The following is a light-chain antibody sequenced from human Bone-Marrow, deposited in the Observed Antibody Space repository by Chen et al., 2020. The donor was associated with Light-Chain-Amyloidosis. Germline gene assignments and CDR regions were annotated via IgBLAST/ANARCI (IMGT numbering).Light chain of an antibody. V-gene: IGLV4-69*01. CDR2: VDSDGSH. CDR3: QTWGTGIRV. CDR1: SEHSAYA. J-gene: IGLJ2*01. Sequence: QLVLTQSPSASASLGASVKLTCTLSSEHSAYAIAWHQQQPEKGPRFLMKVDSDGSHIKGDGIPDRFSGSRSGAERYLTISSLQSEDGAVYYCQTWGTGIRVFGRGTKLTVL.